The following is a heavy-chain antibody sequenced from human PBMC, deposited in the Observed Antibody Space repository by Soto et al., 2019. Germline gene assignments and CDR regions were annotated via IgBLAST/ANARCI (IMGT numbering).Heavy chain of an antibody. CDR2: ISWNSGSI. V-gene: IGHV3-9*01. J-gene: IGHJ6*02. CDR3: AKDKSYYYYGMDV. CDR1: GFTFDDYA. Sequence: EVQLVESGGGLVQPGRSLRLSCAASGFTFDDYAMHWVRQAPGKGLEWVSGISWNSGSIDYADSVKGLFTISRDNAKNTLYLQMNSLRAEDTALYYCAKDKSYYYYGMDVWGQGTTVTVSS.